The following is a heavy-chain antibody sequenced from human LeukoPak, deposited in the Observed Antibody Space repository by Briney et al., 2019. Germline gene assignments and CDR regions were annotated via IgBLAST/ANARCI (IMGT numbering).Heavy chain of an antibody. CDR2: ISGSGGST. CDR3: AKDYDSSGYPFDY. J-gene: IGHJ4*02. Sequence: GGSLRLSCAASGFTFSSYAMSWVRQAPGKGLEWVSAISGSGGSTYYADSVKGRFTISRDNSKNTLYLQMNSLGAEDTAVYYCAKDYDSSGYPFDYWGQGTLVTVSS. V-gene: IGHV3-23*01. CDR1: GFTFSSYA. D-gene: IGHD3-22*01.